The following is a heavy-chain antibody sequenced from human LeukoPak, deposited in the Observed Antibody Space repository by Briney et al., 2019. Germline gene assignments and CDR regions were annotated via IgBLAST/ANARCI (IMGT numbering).Heavy chain of an antibody. CDR1: GGSISSSSYY. J-gene: IGHJ4*02. CDR3: ASSYYDSSGYYYSFSVFDY. Sequence: SETLSLTCTVSGGSISSSSYYWGWIRQPPGKGLEWIGSIYHSGSTNYNPSLKSRVTISVDKSKNQFSLKLSSVTAADTAVYYCASSYYDSSGYYYSFSVFDYWGQGTLVTVSS. V-gene: IGHV4-39*07. CDR2: IYHSGST. D-gene: IGHD3-22*01.